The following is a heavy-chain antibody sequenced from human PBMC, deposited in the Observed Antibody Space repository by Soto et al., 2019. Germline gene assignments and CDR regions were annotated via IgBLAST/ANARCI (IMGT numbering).Heavy chain of an antibody. CDR1: GGSISGYY. CDR3: ARGQRFSDWFDP. J-gene: IGHJ5*02. Sequence: SETLSLTCTVPGGSISGYYWTWIRQPAGKGLEWIGRIYSSGTTKYNPSLKSRVTMSLDTSKNQFSLSLSSVTATDTAVYYCARGQRFSDWFDPWGPGTLVTVSS. CDR2: IYSSGTT. V-gene: IGHV4-4*07. D-gene: IGHD3-3*01.